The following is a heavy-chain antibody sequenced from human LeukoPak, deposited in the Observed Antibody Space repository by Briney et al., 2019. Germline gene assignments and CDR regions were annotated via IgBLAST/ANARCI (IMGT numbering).Heavy chain of an antibody. CDR1: GGSVTSASHY. CDR3: TRHHDYGDKIDY. D-gene: IGHD4-23*01. CDR2: IHYSGST. J-gene: IGHJ4*02. Sequence: SETLSLTCTVSGGSVTSASHYWAWIRQPPGKGLEWIGSIHYSGSTYYSPSLKSRLTISGDTSKSQFSLKLTFVTAADTAVYYCTRHHDYGDKIDYWGQGTLVTVSS. V-gene: IGHV4-39*01.